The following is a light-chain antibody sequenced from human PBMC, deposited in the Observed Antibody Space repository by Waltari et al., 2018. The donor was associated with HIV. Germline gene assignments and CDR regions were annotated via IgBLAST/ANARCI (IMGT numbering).Light chain of an antibody. CDR2: WSS. J-gene: IGKJ4*01. Sequence: DIVMTSSTGSLAVSLGERATINCKSSTSVLYTSKNKNYVSWYQQKAGQPPKVLIYWSSTRDSGVPERFSGSGSGTDFTLTIDRLQPEDVAVYFCQQYYSTPFTFGGGTRVEIK. CDR3: QQYYSTPFT. V-gene: IGKV4-1*01. CDR1: TSVLYTSKNKNY.